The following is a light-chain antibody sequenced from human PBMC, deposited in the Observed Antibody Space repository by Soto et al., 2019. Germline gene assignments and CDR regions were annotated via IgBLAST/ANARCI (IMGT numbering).Light chain of an antibody. CDR2: EVS. CDR3: SSYTTSAPGV. J-gene: IGLJ3*02. V-gene: IGLV2-14*01. CDR1: SSEVGHYIY. Sequence: QSALTQPASVSGSPGQSITICCTGTSSEVGHYIYVSWYQQHPGKAPKLRIYEVSNRPSGVSNRFSGSKSGNTASLTISGLQAEDESDYYCSSYTTSAPGVFGGGTKLTVL.